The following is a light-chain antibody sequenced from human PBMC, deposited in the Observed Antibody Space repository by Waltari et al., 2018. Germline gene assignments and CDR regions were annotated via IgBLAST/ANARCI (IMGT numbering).Light chain of an antibody. CDR1: QSISSN. J-gene: IGKJ4*01. CDR3: QQYNSLPLT. V-gene: IGKV3-15*01. Sequence: EIMMTQTPPTLSVAPVERDTLSCRASQSISSNLAWYQQKPGKAPKLLIYGASTRATGIPARFSGSGSGTEFTLTISSLQSEDFAVYYCQQYNSLPLTFGGGTKVEIK. CDR2: GAS.